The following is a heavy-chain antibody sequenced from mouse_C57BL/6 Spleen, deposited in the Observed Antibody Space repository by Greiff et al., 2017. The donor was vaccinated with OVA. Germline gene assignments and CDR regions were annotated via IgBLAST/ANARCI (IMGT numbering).Heavy chain of an antibody. Sequence: VQLQESGAELMKPGASVKLSCKATGYTFTGSWLEWVKQRPGHGLEWIVESFPGSGSTNYNAKFKGKATFTADTSSNSAYMQLSRLTTDFSAIYFCARVYYDYDDGYYYAMDYWGQGTSVTVSS. CDR3: ARVYYDYDDGYYYAMDY. J-gene: IGHJ4*01. D-gene: IGHD2-4*01. CDR2: SFPGSGST. V-gene: IGHV1-9*01. CDR1: GYTFTGSW.